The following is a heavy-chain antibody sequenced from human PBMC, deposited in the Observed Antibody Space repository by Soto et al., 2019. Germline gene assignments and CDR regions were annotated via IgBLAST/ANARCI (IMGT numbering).Heavy chain of an antibody. D-gene: IGHD3-3*01. V-gene: IGHV1-8*01. CDR2: MNPNSGNT. Sequence: QVQLVQSGAEVKKPGASVKVSCKASGYTFTSYDINWVRQATGQGLEWMGWMNPNSGNTGYAQKFQGRVTMTRNTSISTAYXXLXSXXSEDTAVYYCARGVSTGDFWSAYYMGDYYYYGMDVWGQGTTVTVSS. CDR1: GYTFTSYD. CDR3: ARGVSTGDFWSAYYMGDYYYYGMDV. J-gene: IGHJ6*02.